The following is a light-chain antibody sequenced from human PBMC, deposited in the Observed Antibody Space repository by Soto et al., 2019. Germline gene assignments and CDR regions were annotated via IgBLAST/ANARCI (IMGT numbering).Light chain of an antibody. J-gene: IGKJ2*01. CDR3: QQYNNWPYT. V-gene: IGKV3-15*01. Sequence: EIVMTQSPDTLSVSPGERATLSCRASQNVSSNLAWYQQKPGQAPRLLIFGASTRATGIPARFSGSGSGTEFTLTISSLQSEDFAVYHCQQYNNWPYTFGQGTTLEIK. CDR1: QNVSSN. CDR2: GAS.